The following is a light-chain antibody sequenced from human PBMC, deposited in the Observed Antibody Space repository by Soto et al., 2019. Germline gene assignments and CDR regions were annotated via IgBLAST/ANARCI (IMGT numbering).Light chain of an antibody. CDR3: QQSYSTPIT. Sequence: DIQMTPSPSSLSASVGDRVTITCRASQSISSYLNWYQQKPGKAPKLLIYAASSLQSGVPSRFSGGGSGTDFTLTISSLQPEDFATYYCQQSYSTPITFGQGTRLEIK. CDR2: AAS. V-gene: IGKV1-39*01. CDR1: QSISSY. J-gene: IGKJ5*01.